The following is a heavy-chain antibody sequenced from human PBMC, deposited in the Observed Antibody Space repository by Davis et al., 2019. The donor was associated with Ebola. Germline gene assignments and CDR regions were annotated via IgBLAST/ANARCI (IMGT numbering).Heavy chain of an antibody. Sequence: ASVQVSCKASGYTFTSYDINWVRQATGQGLGWMGWMNPNSGNTGYAQKFQGRVTMTSNTSISTAYLELSSLRSDDPAVYSCATNRGYWGQGTLVTVSS. V-gene: IGHV1-8*01. CDR2: MNPNSGNT. J-gene: IGHJ4*02. CDR3: ATNRGY. D-gene: IGHD1/OR15-1a*01. CDR1: GYTFTSYD.